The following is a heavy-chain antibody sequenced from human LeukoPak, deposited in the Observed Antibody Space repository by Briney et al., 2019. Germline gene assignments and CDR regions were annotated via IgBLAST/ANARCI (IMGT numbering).Heavy chain of an antibody. D-gene: IGHD5-24*01. V-gene: IGHV3-23*01. CDR2: ISGGAGSI. CDR3: AKDRGY. CDR1: GFTFSSYA. Sequence: PGGSLRLSCAASGFTFSSYALTWVRQAPGKGLEWVSAISGGAGSIYYADSVKGRFTISRDNSKDTLYLQMNSLRAEDTAIYYCAKDRGYWGQGTLVTVSS. J-gene: IGHJ4*02.